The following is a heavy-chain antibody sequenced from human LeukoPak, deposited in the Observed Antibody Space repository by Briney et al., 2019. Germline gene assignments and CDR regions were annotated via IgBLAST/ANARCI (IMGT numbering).Heavy chain of an antibody. Sequence: ASVKVSCKASGGTFSSYAISWVRQAPGQGLEWMGGIIPIFGTANYAQKFQVRVTITADESTSTAYMELSSLRSEDTAVYYCARDQSRTYYFDYWGQGTLVTVSS. CDR1: GGTFSSYA. D-gene: IGHD1-14*01. J-gene: IGHJ4*02. V-gene: IGHV1-69*13. CDR3: ARDQSRTYYFDY. CDR2: IIPIFGTA.